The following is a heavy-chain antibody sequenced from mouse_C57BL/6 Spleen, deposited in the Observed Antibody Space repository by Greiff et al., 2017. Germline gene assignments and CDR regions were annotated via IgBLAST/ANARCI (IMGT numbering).Heavy chain of an antibody. D-gene: IGHD2-4*01. Sequence: VQVVESGPGLVAPSQSLSITCTVSGFSLTSYGVHWVRQPPGKGLEWLVVIWSDGSTTYNSALKSRLSISKDNSKSQVFLKMNSLQTDDTAMYYCARHSDDYDGAWFAYWGQGTLVTVSA. CDR2: IWSDGST. CDR3: ARHSDDYDGAWFAY. V-gene: IGHV2-6-1*01. J-gene: IGHJ3*01. CDR1: GFSLTSYG.